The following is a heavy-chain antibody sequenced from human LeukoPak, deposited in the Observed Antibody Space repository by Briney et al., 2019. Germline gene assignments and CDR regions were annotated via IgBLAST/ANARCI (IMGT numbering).Heavy chain of an antibody. CDR2: ISRTSHTI. CDR1: GFTFSSYS. CDR3: ARSTYYYDSSGYLYPSFFDY. V-gene: IGHV3-48*02. Sequence: GGSLRLSCAASGFTFSSYSMNWVRQAPGKGLEWVSYISRTSHTIYYADSVKGRFTISRENAKNSLYLQMNRLRDEDTAVYYCARSTYYYDSSGYLYPSFFDYWGQGNLVTVSS. J-gene: IGHJ4*02. D-gene: IGHD3-22*01.